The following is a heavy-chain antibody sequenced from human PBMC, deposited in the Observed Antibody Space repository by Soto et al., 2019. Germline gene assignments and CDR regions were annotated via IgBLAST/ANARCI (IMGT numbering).Heavy chain of an antibody. CDR3: ARLTTVTTSHYYYYGMDV. CDR1: GYTFTSYG. J-gene: IGHJ6*02. D-gene: IGHD4-17*01. CDR2: ISAYNGNT. V-gene: IGHV1-18*01. Sequence: ASVKVSCKASGYTFTSYGISWVRQAPGQGLEWMGWISAYNGNTNYAQKLQGRVTMTTDTSTSTAYMELRSLRSDDTAVYYCARLTTVTTSHYYYYGMDVWGQGTTVTVSS.